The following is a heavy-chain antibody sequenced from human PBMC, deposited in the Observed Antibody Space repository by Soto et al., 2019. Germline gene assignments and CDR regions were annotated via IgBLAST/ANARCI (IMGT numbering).Heavy chain of an antibody. D-gene: IGHD7-27*01. CDR2: ISGSGGST. Sequence: GGSLRLSCAASGFTFSSYAMSWVRQAPGKGLEWVSAISGSGGSTYYADSVKGRFTISRDNSKNTLYLQMNSLRAEDTAVYYCAKDTALTGDYYYYYGMDVWGQGTTVTVSS. V-gene: IGHV3-23*01. CDR3: AKDTALTGDYYYYYGMDV. J-gene: IGHJ6*02. CDR1: GFTFSSYA.